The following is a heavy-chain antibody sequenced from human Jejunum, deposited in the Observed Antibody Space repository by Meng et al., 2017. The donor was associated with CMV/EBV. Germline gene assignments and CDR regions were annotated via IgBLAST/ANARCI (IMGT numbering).Heavy chain of an antibody. CDR3: ARDLAVGRIWFDP. J-gene: IGHJ5*02. Sequence: CTESGFRFSTYGVHWARQAPGKGLEWMADIWHHGRETYYADSVRGRFTISRDDSKSTLYLQMNSLRDEDTAVYYCARDLAVGRIWFDPWGQGTLVTVSS. D-gene: IGHD6-19*01. V-gene: IGHV3-33*01. CDR2: IWHHGRET. CDR1: GFRFSTYG.